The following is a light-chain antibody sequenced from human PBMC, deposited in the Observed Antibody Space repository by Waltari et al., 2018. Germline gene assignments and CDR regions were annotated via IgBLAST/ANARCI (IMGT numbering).Light chain of an antibody. CDR1: SGHGSNV. CDR3: QTGGHGTWV. J-gene: IGLJ3*02. CDR2: VNSDGSH. Sequence: QLVLTQSPSASASLGASVKLTCTLSSGHGSNVIPWLQQQPEKGPRYLMKVNSDGSHSKGDEIPDRFSGSSSGTERYLTISSLQSEDEADYYCQTGGHGTWVFGGGTKLTVL. V-gene: IGLV4-69*01.